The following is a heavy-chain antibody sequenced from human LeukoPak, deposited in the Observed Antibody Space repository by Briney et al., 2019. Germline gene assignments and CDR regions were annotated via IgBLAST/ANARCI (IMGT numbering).Heavy chain of an antibody. CDR1: GGSVSSGSYY. CDR3: ATPLYYYGSGSYYY. V-gene: IGHV4-61*01. CDR2: IYYSGST. D-gene: IGHD3-10*01. Sequence: SETLSLTCTVSGGSVSSGSYYWSWIRQPPGKGLEWIGYIYYSGSTNYNPSLKSRVTISVDTSKNQFSLKLSSVIAADTAVYYCATPLYYYGSGSYYYWGQGTLVTVSS. J-gene: IGHJ4*02.